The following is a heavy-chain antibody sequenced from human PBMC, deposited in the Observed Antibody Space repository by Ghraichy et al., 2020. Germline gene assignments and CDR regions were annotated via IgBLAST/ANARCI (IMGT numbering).Heavy chain of an antibody. J-gene: IGHJ4*02. D-gene: IGHD6-6*01. CDR3: TRDRNNWSARPFDS. CDR2: IRTKPYGGTA. V-gene: IGHV3-49*03. Sequence: GESLNLSCLTSGFTFGDFAMSWFRQAPGKGLEWICFIRTKPYGGTAEYAASVKGRFTISRDDSKNIAYLQMDSLKTEDTAVYYCTRDRNNWSARPFDSWGQGTLVAVSS. CDR1: GFTFGDFA.